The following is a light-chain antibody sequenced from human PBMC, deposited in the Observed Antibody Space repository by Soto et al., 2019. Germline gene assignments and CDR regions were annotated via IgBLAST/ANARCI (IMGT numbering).Light chain of an antibody. CDR1: QSISSN. Sequence: EIVMTQSPATLSVSPGERATLSCRASQSISSNLAWYQQKPGQVPRLLIYRASTRATGTPARFSGSGSGTEFTLTISSLQSEDFAVYDCQQYNNWPWTFGQGTKVEIK. CDR2: RAS. J-gene: IGKJ1*01. V-gene: IGKV3-15*01. CDR3: QQYNNWPWT.